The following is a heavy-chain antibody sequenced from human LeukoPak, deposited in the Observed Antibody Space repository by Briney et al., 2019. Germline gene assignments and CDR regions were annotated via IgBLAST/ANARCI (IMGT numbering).Heavy chain of an antibody. Sequence: EALSLTCSVSGGSMSSYYWSWIRQPPGKGLEWVSLISGDGSTTNYADSVKGRFTISRDNSKNSLYLQMNSLRTEDTALYYCAKDAVRYSSGWDFDYWGQGTLVTVSS. D-gene: IGHD6-19*01. V-gene: IGHV3-43*02. J-gene: IGHJ4*02. CDR1: GGSMSSYY. CDR3: AKDAVRYSSGWDFDY. CDR2: ISGDGSTT.